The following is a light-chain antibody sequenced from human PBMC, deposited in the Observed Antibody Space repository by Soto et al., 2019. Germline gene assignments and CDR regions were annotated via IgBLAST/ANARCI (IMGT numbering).Light chain of an antibody. V-gene: IGKV1-33*01. J-gene: IGKJ5*01. CDR2: DAS. CDR1: QDISNY. CDR3: QQYDNLPLT. Sequence: IHMTLSPSSLSASVGHRVTIVCQASQDISNYLNWYQQKPGKAPKLLIYDASNLETGVPSRFSGSGSGTDFNFTISSLQTEDIATYYCQQYDNLPLTFGQGTRLEIK.